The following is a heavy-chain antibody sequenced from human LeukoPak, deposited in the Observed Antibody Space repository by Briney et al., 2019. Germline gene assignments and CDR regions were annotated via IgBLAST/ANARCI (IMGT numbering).Heavy chain of an antibody. V-gene: IGHV3-48*03. CDR1: VXTFSSYE. J-gene: IGHJ4*02. Sequence: RGALRVSSAASVXTFSSYEMNCVRQALGEGVEYGSYFSTSGRTIYYADSVRGRFTISRDNAKNSLYLRMKSLRAEDTAVYYCAEFDSSGHYYDYWGQGTLVTVSS. CDR2: FSTSGRTI. CDR3: AEFDSSGHYYDY. D-gene: IGHD3-22*01.